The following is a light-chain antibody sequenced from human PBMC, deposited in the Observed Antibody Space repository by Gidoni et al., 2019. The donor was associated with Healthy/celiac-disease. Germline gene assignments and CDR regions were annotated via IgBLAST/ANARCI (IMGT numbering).Light chain of an antibody. J-gene: IGKJ2*01. CDR1: QSLLHSNGYNY. CDR3: MQALQTPST. V-gene: IGKV2-28*01. CDR2: LGS. Sequence: VMTQSPLSLPVTPGETDSIYCRSSQSLLHSNGYNYLDWYLQKPGQSPQLLIYLGSNRAPGVPDRFSGSGSCTDFTLNISRVEAEDVAVYYCMQALQTPSTFXQXTKLEIK.